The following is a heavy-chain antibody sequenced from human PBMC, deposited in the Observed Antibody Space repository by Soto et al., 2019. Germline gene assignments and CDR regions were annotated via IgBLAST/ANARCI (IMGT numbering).Heavy chain of an antibody. CDR1: GFTFSSYA. J-gene: IGHJ5*02. CDR3: ARANSWWSGPRQYNWFDP. D-gene: IGHD3-3*01. V-gene: IGHV3-30-3*01. CDR2: ISYDGSNK. Sequence: PGGSLRLSCAASGFTFSSYAMHWVRQAPGKGLEWVAVISYDGSNKYYADSVKGRFTISRDNSKNTLYLQMNSLRAEDTAVYYCARANSWWSGPRQYNWFDPWAQGTLVTVSS.